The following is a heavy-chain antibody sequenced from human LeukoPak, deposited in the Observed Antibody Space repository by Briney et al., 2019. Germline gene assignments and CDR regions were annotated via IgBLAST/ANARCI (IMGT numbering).Heavy chain of an antibody. D-gene: IGHD6-13*01. CDR2: ISGSGGST. V-gene: IGHV3-23*01. CDR3: AKDKPRYNSSWYVRFDP. Sequence: GGSLRLSCAASGFTFSSYAMSWVRQAPGKGLEWVSAISGSGGSTYYADSVKGRFTISRDNSKNTLYLQMNSLRAEDTAVYYCAKDKPRYNSSWYVRFDPWGQGTLVTVSS. CDR1: GFTFSSYA. J-gene: IGHJ5*02.